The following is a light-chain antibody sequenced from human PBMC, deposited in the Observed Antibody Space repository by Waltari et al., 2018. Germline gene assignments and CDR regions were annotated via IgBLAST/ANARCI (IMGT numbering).Light chain of an antibody. V-gene: IGLV3-25*03. CDR3: QSADDSGNHVL. J-gene: IGLJ2*01. CDR2: RNT. Sequence: SPGLTQPPSVSVSPGPTAIITCSGDDLADKYIYWFQQKSGQAPVVVIRRNTGRPSGIPERFSASDSGTTGTLVISGVQAEDEADYYCQSADDSGNHVLFGGGTRLTVL. CDR1: DLADKY.